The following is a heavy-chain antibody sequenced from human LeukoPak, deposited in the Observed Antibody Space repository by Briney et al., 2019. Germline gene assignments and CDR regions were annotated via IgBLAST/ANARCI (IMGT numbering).Heavy chain of an antibody. CDR2: ISSSSGFT. CDR3: ARGLTVDTGWAENFDH. CDR1: GFTFSDYY. D-gene: IGHD5-18*01. J-gene: IGHJ4*02. Sequence: PGGSLRLSCAASGFTFSDYYMTWIRRAPGKGLEWVSYISSSSGFTKYADSVRGRFTISRDNAKNSLYLQMNTLRVDDTAVYYCARGLTVDTGWAENFDHWGQGTLVTVSS. V-gene: IGHV3-11*05.